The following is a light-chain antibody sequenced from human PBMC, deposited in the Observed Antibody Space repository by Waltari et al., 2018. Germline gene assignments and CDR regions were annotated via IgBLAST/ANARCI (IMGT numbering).Light chain of an antibody. CDR2: QDT. CDR3: QTWDTITAI. CDR1: NLGDIY. Sequence: SFDLIHPPSVPFSPGQTPNITSSGDNLGDIYTSWFQQNPGHPPVAIMYQDTRRPSGIPERFSGSNSGNTSTLTISETQPVDEADYFCQTWDTITAIFGGGTRLTVL. J-gene: IGLJ2*01. V-gene: IGLV3-1*01.